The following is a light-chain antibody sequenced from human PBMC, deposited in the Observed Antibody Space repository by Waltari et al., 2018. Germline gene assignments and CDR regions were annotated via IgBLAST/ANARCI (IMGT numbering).Light chain of an antibody. CDR1: QSVRTF. CDR2: RAS. J-gene: IGKJ1*01. Sequence: DIQMTQSPSTLSASVGDRVTITCRASQSVRTFLAWYQQKPGKAPKLLIYRASTLESVVPSRFAGSGSETEFTLTISGLQPDDFATYYCQQYNHYSWTFGQGTEVDIK. CDR3: QQYNHYSWT. V-gene: IGKV1-5*03.